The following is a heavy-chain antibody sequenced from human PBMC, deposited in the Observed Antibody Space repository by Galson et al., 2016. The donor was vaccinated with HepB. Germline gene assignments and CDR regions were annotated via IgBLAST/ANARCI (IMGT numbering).Heavy chain of an antibody. D-gene: IGHD3-22*01. CDR3: ARHSGAHDYNRLSFDY. V-gene: IGHV4-39*01. CDR2: GYYTGST. Sequence: SETLSLTCTVSGGSISSGSYFWGWLRQPPGKGLEWIGSGYYTGSTYYNPSLESRVTISADTSENQFSLKLSSMTAADTAVYYCARHSGAHDYNRLSFDYWGQGTLVTVSS. J-gene: IGHJ4*02. CDR1: GGSISSGSYF.